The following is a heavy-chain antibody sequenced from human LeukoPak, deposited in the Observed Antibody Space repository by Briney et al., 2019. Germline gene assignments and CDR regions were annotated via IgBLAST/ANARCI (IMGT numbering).Heavy chain of an antibody. CDR1: GGSISSSSYY. J-gene: IGHJ4*02. CDR3: AARLPSDIAEVLDY. Sequence: KSSETLSLTCTVSGGSISSSSYYWGWIRQPPGKGLEWIGSIYYSGSTYYNPSLKSRVTISVDTSKNQFSLKLSSVTAADTAVYYCAARLPSDIAEVLDYWGQGTLVTVSS. CDR2: IYYSGST. V-gene: IGHV4-39*07. D-gene: IGHD6-13*01.